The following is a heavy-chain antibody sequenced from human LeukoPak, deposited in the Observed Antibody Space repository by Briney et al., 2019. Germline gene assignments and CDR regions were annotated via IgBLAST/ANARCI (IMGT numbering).Heavy chain of an antibody. CDR2: ISYDGSNK. J-gene: IGHJ4*02. CDR3: ARGSGSSSYFDC. V-gene: IGHV3-30-3*01. Sequence: PGGSLRLSCAAAGFTFSSYSMHWVRQAPGKGLEWVAFISYDGSNKYDADSVKGRFTISRDNSKNTLYLQMNSLRAEDTAVYYCARGSGSSSYFDCWGQGTLVTVSS. CDR1: GFTFSSYS. D-gene: IGHD1-26*01.